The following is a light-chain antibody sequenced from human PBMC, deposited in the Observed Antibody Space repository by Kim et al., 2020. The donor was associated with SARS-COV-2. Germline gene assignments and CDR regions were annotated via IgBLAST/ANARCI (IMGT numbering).Light chain of an antibody. CDR3: QKYNSVPLT. Sequence: DIQMTQSPSSLSASVGDRVTITCRASQGIGNYLAWYQQKPGKVPKLLIYVASTLQSGVPSRFRGSGSGTDFTLTISGLQPEDVATYYCQKYNSVPLTFGGGTKVDIK. J-gene: IGKJ4*01. V-gene: IGKV1-27*01. CDR1: QGIGNY. CDR2: VAS.